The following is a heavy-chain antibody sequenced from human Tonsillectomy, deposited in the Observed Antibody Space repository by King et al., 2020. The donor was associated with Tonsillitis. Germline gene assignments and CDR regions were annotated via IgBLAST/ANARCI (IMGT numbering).Heavy chain of an antibody. J-gene: IGHJ4*02. CDR3: ARTLGYTGSSVDF. V-gene: IGHV5-51*01. D-gene: IGHD6-6*01. Sequence: VQLVESGAEVKKPGESLKISCKGSGYSFTNYWLGWVRQMPGKGLEWMGIIYPDDSDTTYSPSFQGQVTISADKSISTAFLQWSSLKASDTAMYYCARTLGYTGSSVDFWGQGTLVTVSS. CDR2: IYPDDSDT. CDR1: GYSFTNYW.